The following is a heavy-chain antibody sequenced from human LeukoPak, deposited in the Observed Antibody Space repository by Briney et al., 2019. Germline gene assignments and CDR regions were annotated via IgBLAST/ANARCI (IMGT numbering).Heavy chain of an antibody. V-gene: IGHV4-59*08. D-gene: IGHD5-18*01. CDR3: ARALDTAMATTYDY. J-gene: IGHJ4*02. CDR2: IYYSGST. Sequence: SETLSLTCTVSGGSISGFYWSWIRQPPGKGLQYIGYIYYSGSTNYNPSLKSRLTISVDTSKNQFSLRLSSVTAADTAVYYCARALDTAMATTYDYWGQGTLVTVSS. CDR1: GGSISGFY.